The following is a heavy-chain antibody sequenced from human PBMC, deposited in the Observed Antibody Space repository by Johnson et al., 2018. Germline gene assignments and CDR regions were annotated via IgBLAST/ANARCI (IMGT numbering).Heavy chain of an antibody. J-gene: IGHJ1*01. D-gene: IGHD6-13*01. CDR2: ISGSGGST. CDR1: GFTFSSYA. Sequence: VQLVESGGGLVQPGGSLRLSCAASGFTFSSYAISWVRQAPGKGLEWVSAISGSGGSTYYADSVTGRFAISRDKAKNTLYLQMNSLRAEDTAGQYCAKVSRGHSSSWYGSSLGEYFQHWGQGSLGTVSS. CDR3: AKVSRGHSSSWYGSSLGEYFQH. V-gene: IGHV3-23*04.